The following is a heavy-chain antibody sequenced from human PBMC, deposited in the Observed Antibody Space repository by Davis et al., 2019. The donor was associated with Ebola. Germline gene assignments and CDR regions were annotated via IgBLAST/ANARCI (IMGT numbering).Heavy chain of an antibody. CDR1: GYSFTNNW. V-gene: IGHV5-51*01. CDR2: IYPDDSDT. CDR3: ARTPPLWYYYGMDV. D-gene: IGHD2/OR15-2a*01. Sequence: GESLKISCKASGYSFTNNWIAWVRQMPGKGLEWVGVIYPDDSDTRYSPSLQGQVTISVDKSINTAYLQWSSLKASDSAIYYCARTPPLWYYYGMDVWGQGTTVTVSS. J-gene: IGHJ6*02.